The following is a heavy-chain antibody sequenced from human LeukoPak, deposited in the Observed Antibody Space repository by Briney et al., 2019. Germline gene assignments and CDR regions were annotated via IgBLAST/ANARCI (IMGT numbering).Heavy chain of an antibody. V-gene: IGHV3-48*03. CDR1: GLTFSSYE. CDR2: ISSSGSTI. Sequence: GGSLRLSCAASGLTFSSYEMNWVRQAPGRGLEWVSYISSSGSTIYYADSVKGRFTISRDNAKNSLYLQMNSLRAEDTAVYYCARERYYYMDVWGKGTTVTISS. CDR3: ARERYYYMDV. J-gene: IGHJ6*03.